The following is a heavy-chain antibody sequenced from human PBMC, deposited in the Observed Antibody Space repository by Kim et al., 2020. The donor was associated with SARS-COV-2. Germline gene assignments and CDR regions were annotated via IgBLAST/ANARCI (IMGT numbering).Heavy chain of an antibody. V-gene: IGHV4-39*01. Sequence: SETLSLTCTVSGGSISSSSYYWGWIRQPPGKGLEWIGSIYYSGSTYYNPSLKSRVTISVDTSKNQFSLKLSSVTAADTAVYYCARQGAVRGGYYYDTWGQGTLVTVSS. CDR2: IYYSGST. J-gene: IGHJ5*02. CDR1: GGSISSSSYY. D-gene: IGHD3-22*01. CDR3: ARQGAVRGGYYYDT.